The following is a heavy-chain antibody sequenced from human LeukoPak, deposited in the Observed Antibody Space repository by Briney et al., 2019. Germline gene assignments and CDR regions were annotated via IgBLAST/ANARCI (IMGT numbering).Heavy chain of an antibody. CDR3: ARDLFGSIDY. D-gene: IGHD3-10*01. Sequence: GGSLRLSCAASGFTFSSYGMHWVRQAPGKGLEWVAVTPYDEIHKFYAESVKGRFTTSRDNSKNTLYLQMNSLRAEDTAVYYCARDLFGSIDYWGQGILVTVSS. CDR2: TPYDEIHK. CDR1: GFTFSSYG. J-gene: IGHJ4*02. V-gene: IGHV3-30*19.